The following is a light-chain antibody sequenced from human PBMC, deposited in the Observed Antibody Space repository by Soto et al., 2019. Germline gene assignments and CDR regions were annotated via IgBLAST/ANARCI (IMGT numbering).Light chain of an antibody. Sequence: QSVLTQPASVSGPPGQSITISCTGISSDVGGYNYVSWYQQHPGKAPKLLIFELTNRPSGVSNRFSGSKSGNTASLTISGLQAEDEADYYCSSYTSSDVVFGGGTQLTVL. J-gene: IGLJ2*01. CDR1: SSDVGGYNY. CDR2: ELT. V-gene: IGLV2-14*01. CDR3: SSYTSSDVV.